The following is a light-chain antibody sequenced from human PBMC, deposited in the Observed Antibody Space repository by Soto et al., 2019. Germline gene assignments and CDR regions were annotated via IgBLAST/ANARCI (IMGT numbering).Light chain of an antibody. V-gene: IGKV1-12*01. Sequence: DIPMTQSPSSVSASVGDRVTITCRASQDINRWLGWYQQKPGKAPNLLIFGASILHSGVPSRFSGGGSATDFTLTISSLQPEDFATYYCQQSKTYPPTFGGGTKVEIK. J-gene: IGKJ4*01. CDR3: QQSKTYPPT. CDR2: GAS. CDR1: QDINRW.